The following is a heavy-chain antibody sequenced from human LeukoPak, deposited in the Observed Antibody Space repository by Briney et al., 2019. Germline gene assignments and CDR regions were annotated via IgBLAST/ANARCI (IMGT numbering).Heavy chain of an antibody. V-gene: IGHV1-69*05. CDR3: SSGETLRYFDWLSYFDY. CDR2: IIPILGTA. D-gene: IGHD3-9*01. Sequence: GSSVKVFCKASVGTFSSYAISWVRQDPGQGLEWMGGIIPILGTANYAQKFQGRVTITTDESTSTAYMELSSLRSEDTAVYYCSSGETLRYFDWLSYFDYWGQGTLVTVSS. CDR1: VGTFSSYA. J-gene: IGHJ4*02.